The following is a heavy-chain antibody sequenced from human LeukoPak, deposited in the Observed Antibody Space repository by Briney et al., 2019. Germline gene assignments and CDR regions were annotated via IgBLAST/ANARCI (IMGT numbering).Heavy chain of an antibody. J-gene: IGHJ3*02. V-gene: IGHV1-2*02. CDR1: VYTYTGYY. CDR2: INPNSGGT. CDR3: ARVVIVAKDAFDI. Sequence: ASVKVSCKASVYTYTGYYMHWVRQAPGQGLEWMGWINPNSGGTNYAQKFQGRVTMTRDTSISTAYMELSRLRSDDTAVYYCARVVIVAKDAFDIWGQGTMVTVSS. D-gene: IGHD3-16*02.